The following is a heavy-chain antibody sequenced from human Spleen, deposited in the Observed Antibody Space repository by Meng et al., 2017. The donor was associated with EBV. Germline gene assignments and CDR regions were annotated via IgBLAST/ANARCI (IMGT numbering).Heavy chain of an antibody. V-gene: IGHV4-34*01. CDR2: VNSGVNS. D-gene: IGHD6-19*01. CDR1: CGSFSYDN. CDR3: VRGGEYSSGSGDY. J-gene: IGHJ4*02. Sequence: QRRLQPGGGGMMTPSSAMSLTRAVFCGSFSYDNWGWRRQPPGKGVEWVGEVNSGVNSNYNPSLKSRVTISVDTSKNELSLKVTSVTAADTAVYYCVRGGEYSSGSGDYWGQGTLVTVSS.